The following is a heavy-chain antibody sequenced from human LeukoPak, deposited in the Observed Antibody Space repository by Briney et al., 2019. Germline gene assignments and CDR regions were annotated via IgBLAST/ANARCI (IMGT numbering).Heavy chain of an antibody. CDR2: IYYSGST. D-gene: IGHD3-16*02. Sequence: PSETLSLTCTVSGGSISSYYWSWIRQPPGKGLGWIGYIYYSGSTNYNPSLKSRVTISVDTSKNQFSLKLSSVTAADTAVYYCARRASSYYFDNWSQGTLVTVSS. J-gene: IGHJ4*02. CDR3: ARRASSYYFDN. V-gene: IGHV4-59*01. CDR1: GGSISSYY.